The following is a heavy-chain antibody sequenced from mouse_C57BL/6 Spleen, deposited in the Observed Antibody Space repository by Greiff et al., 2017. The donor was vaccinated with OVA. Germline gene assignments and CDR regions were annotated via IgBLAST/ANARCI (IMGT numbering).Heavy chain of an antibody. D-gene: IGHD2-5*01. CDR2: IDPSDSYT. Sequence: QVQLQQPGAELVKPGASVKLSCKASGYTFTSYWMQWVKQRPGQGLAWIGEIDPSDSYTNYNQKFKGKATLTVDTSSSTAYMQLSSLTSEDSAVYYCARGYSNYWGQGTTLTVSS. CDR1: GYTFTSYW. J-gene: IGHJ2*01. V-gene: IGHV1-50*01. CDR3: ARGYSNY.